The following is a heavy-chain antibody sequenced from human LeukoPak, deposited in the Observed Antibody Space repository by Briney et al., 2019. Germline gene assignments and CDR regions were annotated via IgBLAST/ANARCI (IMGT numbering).Heavy chain of an antibody. CDR1: GGSISSSNW. J-gene: IGHJ6*02. Sequence: SETPSLTCAVSGGSISSSNWWSWVRQPPGKGLEWIGEIYHSGSTNYNPSLKSRVTISVDKSKNQFSLKLSSVTAADTAVYYCARERGRVSSGYLAYGMDVWGQGTTVTVSS. CDR2: IYHSGST. V-gene: IGHV4-4*02. CDR3: ARERGRVSSGYLAYGMDV. D-gene: IGHD3-22*01.